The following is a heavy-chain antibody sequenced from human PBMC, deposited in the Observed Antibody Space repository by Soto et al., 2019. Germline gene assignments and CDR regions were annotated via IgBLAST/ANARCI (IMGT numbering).Heavy chain of an antibody. D-gene: IGHD1-7*01. J-gene: IGHJ6*02. CDR3: ARHTGTTDYYYYGMDV. CDR2: IYYSGST. CDR1: TFSSYW. Sequence: TFSSYWMSWVRQAPGKGLEWIGSIYYSGSTYYNPSLKSRVTISVDTSKNQFSLKLSSVTAADTAVYYCARHTGTTDYYYYGMDVWGQGTTVTVSS. V-gene: IGHV4-39*01.